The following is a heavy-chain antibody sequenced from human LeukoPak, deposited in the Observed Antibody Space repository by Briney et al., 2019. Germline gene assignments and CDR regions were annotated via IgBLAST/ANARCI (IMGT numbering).Heavy chain of an antibody. Sequence: ASVKVSCKVSGYTLTELSMHWVRQAPGKGLEWMGGFDPEDGETIYAQKFQGRVTMTGDTSTDTAYMELSSLRSEDTAVYYCATDYYGSGLEKYYFDYWGQGTLVTVSS. V-gene: IGHV1-24*01. CDR1: GYTLTELS. J-gene: IGHJ4*02. D-gene: IGHD3-10*01. CDR3: ATDYYGSGLEKYYFDY. CDR2: FDPEDGET.